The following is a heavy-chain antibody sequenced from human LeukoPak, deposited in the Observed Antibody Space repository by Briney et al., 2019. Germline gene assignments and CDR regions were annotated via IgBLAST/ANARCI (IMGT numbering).Heavy chain of an antibody. CDR1: GLSVGSNF. D-gene: IGHD6-19*01. Sequence: PGGSLRLSCAATGLSVGSNFMSWVRQAPGKGLEWVSVIYGGGSTYYADSVKGRFTISRDTPKNTSYLQMNSLRVEDTAVYYCASWPVGWYGEDSWGQGTLVTVSS. V-gene: IGHV3-53*01. CDR2: IYGGGST. J-gene: IGHJ4*02. CDR3: ASWPVGWYGEDS.